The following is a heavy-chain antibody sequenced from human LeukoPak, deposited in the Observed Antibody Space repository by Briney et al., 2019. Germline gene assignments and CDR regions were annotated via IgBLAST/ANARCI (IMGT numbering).Heavy chain of an antibody. D-gene: IGHD6-13*01. CDR1: GGSISSYY. V-gene: IGHV4-59*08. CDR3: ARHIISSSWYFDL. Sequence: SETLSLTCTASGGSISSYYWSWIRQPPGKGLEWIRYIYYSGSTNYNPSLKSRVTISVDTSKNQFSLKLNSVTAADTAVYYCARHIISSSWYFDLWGRGTLVTVSS. CDR2: IYYSGST. J-gene: IGHJ2*01.